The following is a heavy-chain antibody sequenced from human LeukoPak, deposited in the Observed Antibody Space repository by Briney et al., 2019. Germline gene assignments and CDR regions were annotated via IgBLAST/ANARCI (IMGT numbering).Heavy chain of an antibody. CDR1: GFTFSSYW. D-gene: IGHD6-19*01. Sequence: PGGSLRLSCAASGFTFSSYWMSWVRQAPGKGLEWVANIKQDGSEKYYVGSVKGRFSISRDNAKNSLYLQMNSLRAEDTAVYYCASLIAVAGRQDYWGQGTLVTVSS. CDR2: IKQDGSEK. V-gene: IGHV3-7*01. J-gene: IGHJ4*02. CDR3: ASLIAVAGRQDY.